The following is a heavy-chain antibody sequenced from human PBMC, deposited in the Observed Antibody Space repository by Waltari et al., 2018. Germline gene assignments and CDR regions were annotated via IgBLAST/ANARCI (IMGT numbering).Heavy chain of an antibody. D-gene: IGHD2-15*01. CDR3: ARGPREDGADLDY. CDR1: GFTFSSYG. Sequence: QVQLVESGGGVVQPGRSLRLSCAASGFTFSSYGMHWVRQAPGKGLEWVAVIWYDGSNKYYADSVKGRFTISRDNSKNTLYLQMNSLRAEDTAVYYCARGPREDGADLDYWGQGTLVTVSS. V-gene: IGHV3-33*01. CDR2: IWYDGSNK. J-gene: IGHJ4*02.